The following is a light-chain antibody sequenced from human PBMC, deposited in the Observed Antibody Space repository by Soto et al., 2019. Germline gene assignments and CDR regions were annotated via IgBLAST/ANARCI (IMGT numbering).Light chain of an antibody. CDR2: QTS. J-gene: IGKJ1*01. Sequence: EIVLTQSPATLSSFPGDRVTLSCRASQYINTRLAWYQHRPGQAPRLLIYQTSIRAAGIPARFSASGSGTDFTLTISDVHPEDFALYYCRQRQSWPRTFGQGTKVDI. CDR1: QYINTR. CDR3: RQRQSWPRT. V-gene: IGKV3-11*01.